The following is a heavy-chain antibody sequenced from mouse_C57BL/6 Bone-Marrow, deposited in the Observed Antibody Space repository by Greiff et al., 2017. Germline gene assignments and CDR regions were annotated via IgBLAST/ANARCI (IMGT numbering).Heavy chain of an antibody. V-gene: IGHV6-6*01. CDR3: APISDGYYVGFAY. J-gene: IGHJ3*01. D-gene: IGHD2-3*01. CDR1: GFTFSDAW. CDR2: IRSTRNNPAT. Sequence: EVMLVESGGGLVQPGGSMKLSCAASGFTFSDAWMDWVRQSPEKGLEWVAEIRSTRNNPATYYAESVKGRFTISSDDSKSSVYLRMISLRAEDTGIYYCAPISDGYYVGFAYWGQGTLVTVSA.